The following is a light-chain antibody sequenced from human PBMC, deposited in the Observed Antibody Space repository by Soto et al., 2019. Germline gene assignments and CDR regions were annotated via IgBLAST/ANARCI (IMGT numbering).Light chain of an antibody. V-gene: IGLV2-14*01. CDR1: SSDVGGYNY. CDR2: EVS. J-gene: IGLJ1*01. Sequence: QSVLTQPASVSGSPGQSITISCTGTSSDVGGYNYVSWYQQHPGKAPKLMIYEVSNRPSGVSNRFSGSKSGNTASLTISGLQAEDEADYYCSSYTRSSNYVLGNGTKFT. CDR3: SSYTRSSNYV.